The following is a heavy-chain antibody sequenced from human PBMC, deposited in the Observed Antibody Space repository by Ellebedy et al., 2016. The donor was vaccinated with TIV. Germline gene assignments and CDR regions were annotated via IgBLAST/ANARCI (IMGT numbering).Heavy chain of an antibody. CDR2: FYTTGFR. CDR3: ARVSLAGDFFDY. Sequence: MPSETLSLTCTVSGGSIRGYYWSWIRQPAGKGMEWIGRFYTTGFRDYNPSLQSRVTMSVDTSKNQFSLHLRSVTAADTAVYFCARVSLAGDFFDYWGQGTLVAVSS. J-gene: IGHJ4*02. CDR1: GGSIRGYY. V-gene: IGHV4-4*07. D-gene: IGHD6-13*01.